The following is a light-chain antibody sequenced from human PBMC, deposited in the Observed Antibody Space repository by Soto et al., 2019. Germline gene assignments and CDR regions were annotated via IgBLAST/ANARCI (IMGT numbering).Light chain of an antibody. Sequence: EIVLTQSPGTLSLSPGERATLSCRASQSVTSTYLGWYQQNPGQAPSLLIYGASSRATGIPDRFSGSGSGTDFTLTISRLEPEDFAVYYCQQYVSPPITFGQGTRLEIK. J-gene: IGKJ5*01. CDR3: QQYVSPPIT. CDR1: QSVTSTY. CDR2: GAS. V-gene: IGKV3-20*01.